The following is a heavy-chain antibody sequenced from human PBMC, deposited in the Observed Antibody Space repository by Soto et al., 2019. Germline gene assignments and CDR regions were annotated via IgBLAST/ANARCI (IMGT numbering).Heavy chain of an antibody. CDR3: ARDGYGSGSYPQGWFDP. CDR2: IWYDGSNK. V-gene: IGHV3-33*01. CDR1: GFTFSSYG. J-gene: IGHJ5*02. D-gene: IGHD3-10*01. Sequence: GGSLRLSCAASGFTFSSYGMHWVRQAPGKGLEWVAVIWYDGSNKYYADSVKGRFTISRDNSKNTLYLQMNSLRAEDTAVYYCARDGYGSGSYPQGWFDPWGQGTLVTVSS.